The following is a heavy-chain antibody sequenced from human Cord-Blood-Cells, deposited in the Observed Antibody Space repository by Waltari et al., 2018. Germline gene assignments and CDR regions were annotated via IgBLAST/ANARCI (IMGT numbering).Heavy chain of an antibody. D-gene: IGHD2-15*01. V-gene: IGHV4-39*01. CDR1: GGSISSSSYY. CDR3: ARLPGPRYCSGGSCYSLHYYFDY. CDR2: IYYSGST. J-gene: IGHJ4*02. Sequence: QLQLQESGPGLVKPSETLSLTCTVSGGSISSSSYYWGWIRQPPGKGLARIGSIYYSGSTYYNPSLKSRVTISVDTSKNQFSLKLSSVTAADTAVYYCARLPGPRYCSGGSCYSLHYYFDYWGQGTLVTVSS.